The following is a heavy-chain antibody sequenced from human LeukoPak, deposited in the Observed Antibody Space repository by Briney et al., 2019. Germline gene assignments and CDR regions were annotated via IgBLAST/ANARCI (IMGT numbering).Heavy chain of an antibody. J-gene: IGHJ4*02. Sequence: SETLSLTCTVSGGSINSYYWSWIRQPPGKGLEWIGYIFYSGSTNYNPSLKSRVIISVDTSKNHFSLKLNSVTAADTAVYYCARAAIAVAGTYYFDYWGQGSLVTVSS. CDR3: ARAAIAVAGTYYFDY. V-gene: IGHV4-59*08. D-gene: IGHD6-19*01. CDR1: GGSINSYY. CDR2: IFYSGST.